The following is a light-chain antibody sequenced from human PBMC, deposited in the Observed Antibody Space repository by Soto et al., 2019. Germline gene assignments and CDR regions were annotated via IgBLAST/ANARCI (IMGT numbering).Light chain of an antibody. CDR3: QQYGSSPPYT. Sequence: EIVLTQSPGTLSLSPGERATLSCRASQSVSSSYLAWYQQKPGQAPRLLIYGASSRATGIPDRFSGSGSGTDLPLTVRRLEPEDFAVYYCQQYGSSPPYTFGPGTKVDIK. J-gene: IGKJ3*01. V-gene: IGKV3-20*01. CDR2: GAS. CDR1: QSVSSSY.